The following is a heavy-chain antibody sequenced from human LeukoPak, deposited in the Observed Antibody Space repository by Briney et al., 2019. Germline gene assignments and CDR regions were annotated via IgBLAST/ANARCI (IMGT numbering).Heavy chain of an antibody. CDR1: GYTFTGYY. J-gene: IGHJ4*02. CDR3: AREGWWVGVVVIRLGY. CDR2: INPNSGGT. Sequence: GASVKVSCKASGYTFTGYYMHWVRQAPGQGLEWMGWINPNSGGTNYAQKFQGRVTMTRDTSISTAYMELSRLRPDDTAVYYCAREGWWVGVVVIRLGYWGQGTLVTVSS. D-gene: IGHD3-22*01. V-gene: IGHV1-2*02.